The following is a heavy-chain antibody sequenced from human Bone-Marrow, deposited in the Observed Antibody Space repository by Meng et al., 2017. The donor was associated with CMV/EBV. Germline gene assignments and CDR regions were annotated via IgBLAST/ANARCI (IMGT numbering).Heavy chain of an antibody. CDR3: ARGYYGSGSENWFDP. Sequence: SGLTFSKYAMSWVRQAPGKGLEWVASISSNDTNIYCADSVKGRFTIYRDNAKNSLYLKMSSLRAEDTAVYYCARGYYGSGSENWFDPWGQGTLVTVSS. J-gene: IGHJ5*02. CDR1: GLTFSKYA. CDR2: ISSNDTNI. D-gene: IGHD3-10*01. V-gene: IGHV3-21*01.